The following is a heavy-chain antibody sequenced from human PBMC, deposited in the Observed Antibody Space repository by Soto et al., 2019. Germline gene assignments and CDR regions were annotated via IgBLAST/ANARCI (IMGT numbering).Heavy chain of an antibody. CDR1: GFTFSSYG. J-gene: IGHJ6*02. CDR3: AAGSSSSLYYYGMGV. D-gene: IGHD6-6*01. CDR2: IWYDGSNK. Sequence: GGSLRLSCAASGFTFSSYGMHWVRQAPGKGLEWVAVIWYDGSNKYYADSVKGRFTISRDNSKNTLYLQMNSLRAEDTAVYYCAAGSSSSLYYYGMGVWGQGTTVTVSS. V-gene: IGHV3-33*08.